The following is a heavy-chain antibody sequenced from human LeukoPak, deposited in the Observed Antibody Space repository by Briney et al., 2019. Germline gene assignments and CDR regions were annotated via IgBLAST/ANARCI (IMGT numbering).Heavy chain of an antibody. J-gene: IGHJ4*02. V-gene: IGHV1-69*13. Sequence: SVKVSCKASGGTFSSYAISWVREAPGQGREWMGGIIPIFGTANYAQKLQGRVTITADESTSTAYMELSSLRSEDTAVYYCARESNDRDFDYWGQGTLVTVSS. CDR3: ARESNDRDFDY. D-gene: IGHD1-1*01. CDR1: GGTFSSYA. CDR2: IIPIFGTA.